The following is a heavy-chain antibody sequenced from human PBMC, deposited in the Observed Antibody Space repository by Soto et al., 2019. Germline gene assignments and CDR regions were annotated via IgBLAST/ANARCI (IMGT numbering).Heavy chain of an antibody. CDR2: INHSGST. Sequence: QVQLQQWGAGLLKPSETLSLTCAVYGGSFSGYYWSWIRQPPGKGLEWLGEINHSGSTNYNPSLKSRVTISVDTSKNQFSLKLSSVTAADTAVYYCARIAYSSSDTPYYYGMDVWGQGTTVTVSS. CDR1: GGSFSGYY. J-gene: IGHJ6*02. D-gene: IGHD6-13*01. V-gene: IGHV4-34*01. CDR3: ARIAYSSSDTPYYYGMDV.